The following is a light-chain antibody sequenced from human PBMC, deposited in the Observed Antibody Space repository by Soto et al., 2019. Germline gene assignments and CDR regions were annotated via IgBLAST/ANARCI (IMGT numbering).Light chain of an antibody. CDR2: DVS. Sequence: QSVLTQPASVSGSPGQSITISCTGTSSDVGAYNYVSWYQHHPGKAPRLLIYDVSNRPSGVSGRFSASKSGNTASLTISGLHAEDEADYYCSSSTTTTLVFGGWTKLTVL. J-gene: IGLJ2*01. V-gene: IGLV2-14*03. CDR3: SSSTTTTLV. CDR1: SSDVGAYNY.